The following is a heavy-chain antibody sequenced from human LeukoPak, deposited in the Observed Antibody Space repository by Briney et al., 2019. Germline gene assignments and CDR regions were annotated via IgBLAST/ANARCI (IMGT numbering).Heavy chain of an antibody. Sequence: GGSLRLSCAASGFTFSSYAMHWVRQAPGKGLEWVAVISYDGSNKYYADSVKGRFTISRDNSKNTLYLQMNSLRAEDTAVYYCARWLQLDTAMVSDYWGQGTLVTVSS. D-gene: IGHD5-18*01. J-gene: IGHJ4*02. CDR3: ARWLQLDTAMVSDY. CDR2: ISYDGSNK. CDR1: GFTFSSYA. V-gene: IGHV3-30-3*01.